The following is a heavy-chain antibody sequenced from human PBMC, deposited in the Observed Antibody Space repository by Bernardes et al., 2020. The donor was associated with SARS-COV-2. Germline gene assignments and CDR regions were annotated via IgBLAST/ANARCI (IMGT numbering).Heavy chain of an antibody. J-gene: IGHJ5*02. Sequence: ASVKVSCKVSGYTLTELSMHWVRQAPGKGLEWMGGFDPEDGETIYAQKFQGRVTMTEDTSTDTAYMELSSLSSEDTAVYYCATGAVAGTISWFDPWGQGTLVTVSS. CDR2: FDPEDGET. V-gene: IGHV1-24*01. CDR3: ATGAVAGTISWFDP. D-gene: IGHD6-19*01. CDR1: GYTLTELS.